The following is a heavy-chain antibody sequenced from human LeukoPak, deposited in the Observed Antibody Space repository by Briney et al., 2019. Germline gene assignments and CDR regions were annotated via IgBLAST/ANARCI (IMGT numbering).Heavy chain of an antibody. J-gene: IGHJ4*02. D-gene: IGHD3-22*01. CDR2: IYSGGST. Sequence: PGGSLRLSCAASGFTVSSNYMSWVRQAPGKRLEWVSVIYSGGSTYYADSVKGRFTISRDNSKNTLYLQMNSLRAEDTAVYYCARGPYYYDSSGYFDYWGQGTLVTVSS. V-gene: IGHV3-53*01. CDR1: GFTVSSNY. CDR3: ARGPYYYDSSGYFDY.